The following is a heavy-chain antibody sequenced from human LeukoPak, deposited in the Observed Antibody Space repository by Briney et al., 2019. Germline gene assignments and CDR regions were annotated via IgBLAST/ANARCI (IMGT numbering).Heavy chain of an antibody. J-gene: IGHJ6*02. V-gene: IGHV3-NL1*01. CDR1: GFTFSSYS. Sequence: GGSLRLSCAASGFTFSSYSMNWVRQAPGKGLEWVSVLYTGGKTSYADSVKGRFTISRDNSKNTLYLQVNSLRAEDTAVYYCAKGLQTNYYYYHAMDVWGQGTTVTVSS. D-gene: IGHD4-11*01. CDR3: AKGLQTNYYYYHAMDV. CDR2: LYTGGKT.